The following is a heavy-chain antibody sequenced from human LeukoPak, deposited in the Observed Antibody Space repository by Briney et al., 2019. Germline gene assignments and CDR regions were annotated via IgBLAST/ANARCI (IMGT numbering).Heavy chain of an antibody. V-gene: IGHV4-4*07. Sequence: SETLSLTCIVSGGSISNYYWSWIRQPAGKGLEWIGRIYAGGTASYNPSLKSRVTMSADMSKNQLSLKLTSVTAADTAVYYCTREPVPWGQGTLVTVSS. CDR2: IYAGGTA. CDR1: GGSISNYY. J-gene: IGHJ4*02. CDR3: TREPVP. D-gene: IGHD6-19*01.